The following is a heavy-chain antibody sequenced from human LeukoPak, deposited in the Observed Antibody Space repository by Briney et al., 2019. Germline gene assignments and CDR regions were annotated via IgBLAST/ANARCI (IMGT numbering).Heavy chain of an antibody. D-gene: IGHD6-13*01. CDR2: IIPIFGTA. V-gene: IGHV1-69*13. Sequence: EASVKVSCKASGYTFTSYDINWVRQAPGQGLEWMGGIIPIFGTANYAQKFQGRVTITADESTSTAYMELSSLRSEDTAVYYCARGHSSRGFDPWGQGTLVTVSS. CDR3: ARGHSSRGFDP. J-gene: IGHJ5*02. CDR1: GYTFTSYD.